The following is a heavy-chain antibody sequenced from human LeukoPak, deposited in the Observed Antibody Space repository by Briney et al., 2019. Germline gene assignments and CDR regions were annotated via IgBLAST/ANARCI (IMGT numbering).Heavy chain of an antibody. CDR3: AVRACSGGSCRLDY. CDR2: IYHSGST. V-gene: IGHV4-59*04. Sequence: PSETLSLTCTVSGGSISSYYWSWIRQPAGKGLEWIGYIYHSGSTYYNPSLKSRVTISVDRSKNQFSLKLSSVTAADTAVYYCAVRACSGGSCRLDYWGQGTLVTVSS. J-gene: IGHJ4*02. CDR1: GGSISSYY. D-gene: IGHD2-15*01.